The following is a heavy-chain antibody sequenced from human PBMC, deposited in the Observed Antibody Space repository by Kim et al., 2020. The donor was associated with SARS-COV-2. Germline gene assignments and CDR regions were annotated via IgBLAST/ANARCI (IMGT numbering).Heavy chain of an antibody. V-gene: IGHV4-34*01. J-gene: IGHJ4*02. CDR2: INHSGST. CDR1: GGSFSGYY. CDR3: ARETDYVFDY. Sequence: SETLSLTCAVYGGSFSGYYWSWIRQPPGKGLEWIGEINHSGSTNYNPSLKSRVTISVDTSKNQFSLKLSSVTAADTALYYCARETDYVFDYWGQGTLVT. D-gene: IGHD4-17*01.